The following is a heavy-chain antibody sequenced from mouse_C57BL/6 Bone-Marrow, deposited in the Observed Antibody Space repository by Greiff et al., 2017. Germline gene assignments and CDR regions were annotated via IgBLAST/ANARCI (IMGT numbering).Heavy chain of an antibody. Sequence: QVQLKESGPGLVQPSQSLSITCTVSGFSLTSYGVHWVRQSPGKGLEWLGVIWSGGSTDYNAAFISRLSISKDNSKSQVFFKMNSLQADDTAIYYCARRDGNYAGGYAMDYWGQGTSVTVSS. CDR1: GFSLTSYG. V-gene: IGHV2-2*01. D-gene: IGHD2-1*01. CDR3: ARRDGNYAGGYAMDY. J-gene: IGHJ4*01. CDR2: IWSGGST.